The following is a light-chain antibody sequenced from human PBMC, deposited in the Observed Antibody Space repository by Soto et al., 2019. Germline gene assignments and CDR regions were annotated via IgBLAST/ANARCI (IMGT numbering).Light chain of an antibody. CDR1: QSFNSIY. Sequence: ELVLTQSPGALSLSPGERATLSCRASQSFNSIYLAWYQQKPGQAPRLLIYGASSRATGIPDRFSGSGSGTDFTLTISRLEPEDFAVYYCQQYGSSGTFGQGTKVDI. CDR3: QQYGSSGT. CDR2: GAS. V-gene: IGKV3-20*01. J-gene: IGKJ1*01.